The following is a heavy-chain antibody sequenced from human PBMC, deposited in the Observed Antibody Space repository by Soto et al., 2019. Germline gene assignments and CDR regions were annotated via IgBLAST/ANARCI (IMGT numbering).Heavy chain of an antibody. CDR1: GGTYSSYA. Sequence: ASVKVSCKASGGTYSSYAISWVRQAPGQGLEWMGGIIPIFGTANYAQKFQGRVTITADESTSTAYMELSSLRSEDTAVYYCARDDCSGGSCYSDYWGQGTLVTVS. V-gene: IGHV1-69*13. CDR2: IIPIFGTA. J-gene: IGHJ4*02. CDR3: ARDDCSGGSCYSDY. D-gene: IGHD2-15*01.